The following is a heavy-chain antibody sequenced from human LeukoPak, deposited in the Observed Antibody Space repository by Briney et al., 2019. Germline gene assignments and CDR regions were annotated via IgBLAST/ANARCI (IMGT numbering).Heavy chain of an antibody. D-gene: IGHD3-10*01. CDR3: ARGPMRGWFDP. CDR1: GYTFTNYY. CDR2: INPSGGST. V-gene: IGHV1-46*01. Sequence: GASVKVSCKASGYTFTNYYMHWVRQAPGQDLEWLGIINPSGGSTTYAQKFQGRVTMTRDTSTSTVYMELSSLRSEDTAVYYCARGPMRGWFDPWGQGTLVTVSS. J-gene: IGHJ5*02.